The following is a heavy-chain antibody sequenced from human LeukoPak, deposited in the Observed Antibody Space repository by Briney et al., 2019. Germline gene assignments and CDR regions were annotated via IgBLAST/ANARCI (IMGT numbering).Heavy chain of an antibody. CDR1: GFTFSSYG. V-gene: IGHV3-30*18. J-gene: IGHJ6*04. D-gene: IGHD2-2*01. CDR2: ISYDGSNK. Sequence: GRSLRLSCAASGFTFSSYGMHWVRQAPGKGLEWVAVISYDGSNKYYADSVKGRFTISRDSSKNTLYLQMNSLRAEDTAVYYCAKDFNDCSSTSCLLYYYYYGMDVWGKGTTVTVSS. CDR3: AKDFNDCSSTSCLLYYYYYGMDV.